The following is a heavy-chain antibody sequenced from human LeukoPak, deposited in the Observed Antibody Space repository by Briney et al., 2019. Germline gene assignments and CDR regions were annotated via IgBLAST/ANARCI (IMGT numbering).Heavy chain of an antibody. CDR2: IYYSGST. CDR3: ASQPYSSGWYVDFDY. J-gene: IGHJ4*02. CDR1: GGSISSSSYY. Sequence: PSEILSLTCTVSGGSISSSSYYWGWIRQPPGKGLEWIGSIYYSGSTYYNPSLKSRVTISVDTSKNQFSLKLSSVTAADTAVYYCASQPYSSGWYVDFDYWGQGTRVTVSS. D-gene: IGHD6-19*01. V-gene: IGHV4-39*01.